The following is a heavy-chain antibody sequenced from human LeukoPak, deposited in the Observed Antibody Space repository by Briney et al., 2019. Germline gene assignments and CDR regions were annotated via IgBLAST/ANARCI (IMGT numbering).Heavy chain of an antibody. Sequence: PTETLSLTCTVSGYSISSGYYWGWIRQPPGKGLEWIGEINHSGSTNYNPSLKSRVTISVDTSKNQFSLKLSSVTAADTAVYYCARDRVFPFQSLFTEMPTSTGDAFDIWGQGTMVTVSS. D-gene: IGHD5-24*01. CDR1: GYSISSGYY. J-gene: IGHJ3*02. CDR2: INHSGST. CDR3: ARDRVFPFQSLFTEMPTSTGDAFDI. V-gene: IGHV4-38-2*02.